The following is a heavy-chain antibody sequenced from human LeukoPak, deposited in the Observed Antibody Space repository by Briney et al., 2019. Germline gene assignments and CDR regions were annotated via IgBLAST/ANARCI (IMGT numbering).Heavy chain of an antibody. D-gene: IGHD2-8*01. V-gene: IGHV1-46*01. CDR3: ARDYVDDIPMIKDY. CDR1: GFTFTSYH. Sequence: ASVKVSCKASGFTFTSYHMHWVRQAPGQGLEWMGKINLSGGSTTYAQKFQGRVTMTRDTSTSTVYMELSSLRSEDTAVYYCARDYVDDIPMIKDYWGQGTLVTVSS. CDR2: INLSGGST. J-gene: IGHJ4*02.